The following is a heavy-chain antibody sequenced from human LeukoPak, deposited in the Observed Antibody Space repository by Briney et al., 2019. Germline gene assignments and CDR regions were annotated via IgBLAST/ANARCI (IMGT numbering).Heavy chain of an antibody. CDR2: IRYDGSNK. Sequence: GGSLRLSCAASGFTFSSYGMHWVRQAPGEGLEWVAFIRYDGSNKYYADSVKGRFTISRDNSKNTLYLQMNSLRAEDTAVYYCAKDRSPYSSGYGDFDYWGQGTLVTVSS. J-gene: IGHJ4*02. CDR3: AKDRSPYSSGYGDFDY. V-gene: IGHV3-30*02. CDR1: GFTFSSYG. D-gene: IGHD3-22*01.